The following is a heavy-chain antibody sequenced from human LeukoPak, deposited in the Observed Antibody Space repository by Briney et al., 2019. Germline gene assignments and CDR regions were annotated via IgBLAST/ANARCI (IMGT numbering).Heavy chain of an antibody. CDR1: GFTFSKYW. Sequence: GESLRLSCAAAGFTFSKYWMLWVRQAPGKGLESVSRINTDGTVTTYADSVKGRFTVSRDNADNTMFLQMNSVRDEDTAVYYCATKQWLAPPPDSWGQGTPVTVSS. CDR3: ATKQWLAPPPDS. D-gene: IGHD6-19*01. V-gene: IGHV3-74*01. J-gene: IGHJ4*02. CDR2: INTDGTVT.